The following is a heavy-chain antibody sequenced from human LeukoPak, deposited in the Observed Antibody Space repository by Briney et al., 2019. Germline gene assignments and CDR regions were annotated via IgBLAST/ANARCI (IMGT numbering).Heavy chain of an antibody. J-gene: IGHJ4*02. D-gene: IGHD3-10*01. CDR3: ARDYDTTSGSLGDY. V-gene: IGHV3-53*01. Sequence: GGSLRLSCAASGFIVSTKYMSWFRQAPGKGLEWVSLIYNDGTTYYADSVKGRFTISRDNPKNTLYLQMNSLRAEDTAVYYCARDYDTTSGSLGDYWGQGTLVTVSS. CDR2: IYNDGTT. CDR1: GFIVSTKY.